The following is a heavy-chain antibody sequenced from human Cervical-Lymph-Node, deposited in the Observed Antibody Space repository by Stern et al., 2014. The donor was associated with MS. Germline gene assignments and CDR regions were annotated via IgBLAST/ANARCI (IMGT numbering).Heavy chain of an antibody. J-gene: IGHJ4*02. CDR1: GFSFSSYG. CDR2: ILQYGSNA. Sequence: QVKLEQSGGGVVRPGRSLILSCVASGFSFSSYGMHWVRQAPGKGMAWVAVILQYGSNAYYAESWKGRFPISRDNSKNTLYLQVNSLRPEDTALYYCAKDRGLIVWVTYSLDYWGQGTLVTVSS. V-gene: IGHV3-30*18. CDR3: AKDRGLIVWVTYSLDY. D-gene: IGHD3-22*01.